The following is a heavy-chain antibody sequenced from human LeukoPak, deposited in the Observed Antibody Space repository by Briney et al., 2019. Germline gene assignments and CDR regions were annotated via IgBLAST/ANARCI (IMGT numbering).Heavy chain of an antibody. CDR3: ASRGTDILTGPFDY. J-gene: IGHJ4*02. V-gene: IGHV3-11*01. Sequence: GGSLRLSCAASGFTFSSYAMSWIRQAPGKGLEWVSYISSSGSTIYYADSVKGRFTISRDNAKNSLYLQMNSLRAEDTAVYYCASRGTDILTGPFDYWGQGTLVTVSS. CDR2: ISSSGSTI. D-gene: IGHD3-9*01. CDR1: GFTFSSYA.